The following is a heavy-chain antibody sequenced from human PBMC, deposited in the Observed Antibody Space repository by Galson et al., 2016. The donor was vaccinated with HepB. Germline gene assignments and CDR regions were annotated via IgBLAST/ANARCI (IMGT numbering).Heavy chain of an antibody. J-gene: IGHJ4*02. D-gene: IGHD3-16*02. Sequence: SVKVSCKASGYTFTNFGIGWVRQAPGQGLEWMGWISAYNRNTNYAQKFQGRVTMTTDTSTTTAYMELRSLRSDDTAVYYCAKDSISYYDYVWGSYRSSDYWGQGTLVTVSS. V-gene: IGHV1-18*01. CDR2: ISAYNRNT. CDR1: GYTFTNFG. CDR3: AKDSISYYDYVWGSYRSSDY.